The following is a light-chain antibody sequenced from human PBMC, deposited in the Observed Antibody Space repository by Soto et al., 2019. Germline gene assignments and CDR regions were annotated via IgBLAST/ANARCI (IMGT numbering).Light chain of an antibody. V-gene: IGLV2-14*01. CDR2: DVS. CDR3: SSYTTSSTRV. CDR1: SSDVGGYNY. Sequence: QSALTQPASVSGSPGQSITISCTGTSSDVGGYNYVSWYQQHPGKAPKLMIYDVSNRPSGVSYRFSGSKSGNTASLTISGLQDEDEADYYCSSYTTSSTRVFGTGTKVTVL. J-gene: IGLJ1*01.